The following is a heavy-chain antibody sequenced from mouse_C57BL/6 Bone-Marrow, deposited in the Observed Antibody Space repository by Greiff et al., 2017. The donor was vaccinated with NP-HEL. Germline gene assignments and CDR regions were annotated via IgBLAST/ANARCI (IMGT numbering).Heavy chain of an antibody. CDR3: AREGYGNYAFAY. V-gene: IGHV1-52*01. CDR2: IDPSDSET. CDR1: GYTFTSYW. J-gene: IGHJ3*01. D-gene: IGHD2-10*02. Sequence: VQLQQSGAELVRPGSSVKLSCKASGYTFTSYWMHWVKQRPIQGLEWIGNIDPSDSETHYNQKFKDKATLTVDKSSSTAYMQLSSLTSEDSAVYYCAREGYGNYAFAYWGQGTLVTVSA.